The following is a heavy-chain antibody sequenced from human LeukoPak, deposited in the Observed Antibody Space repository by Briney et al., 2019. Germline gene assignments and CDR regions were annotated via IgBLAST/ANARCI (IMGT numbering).Heavy chain of an antibody. V-gene: IGHV3-48*03. Sequence: AGGSLRLSCAASGFTFSSYEMNWVRQAPGKGLEWVSYISSSGSTIYYEVSVKGRFTISRDNAKNSLYLQMNSPRAEDTAGYYRARDSPSYYDSSSNAFDIWGQGTMVTVSS. CDR1: GFTFSSYE. D-gene: IGHD3-22*01. CDR3: ARDSPSYYDSSSNAFDI. CDR2: ISSSGSTI. J-gene: IGHJ3*02.